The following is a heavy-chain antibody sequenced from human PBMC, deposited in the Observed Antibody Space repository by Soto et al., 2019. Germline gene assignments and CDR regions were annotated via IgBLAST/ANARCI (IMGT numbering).Heavy chain of an antibody. J-gene: IGHJ4*02. CDR1: GYSFTSYW. Sequence: GESLKISCNGSGYSFTSYWISWVRQMPGKGLEWMGRIDPSDSYTNYSPSFQGHVTISADKSISTAYLQWSSLKASDTAMYYCARRGYYDSSGYYVDDYWGQGTLVTVSS. D-gene: IGHD3-22*01. CDR3: ARRGYYDSSGYYVDDY. V-gene: IGHV5-10-1*01. CDR2: IDPSDSYT.